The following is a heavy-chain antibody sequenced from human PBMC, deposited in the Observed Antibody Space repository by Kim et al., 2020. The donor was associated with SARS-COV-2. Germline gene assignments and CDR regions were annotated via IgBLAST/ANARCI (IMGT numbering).Heavy chain of an antibody. CDR1: GFTFSNYW. CDR3: GPSGTYSEFQY. V-gene: IGHV3-7*01. D-gene: IGHD1-26*01. CDR2: IKQDGSDK. J-gene: IGHJ4*02. Sequence: GGSLRLSCVASGFTFSNYWISWIRQAPGKGLEWVANIKQDGSDKYYVDSVKGRFTISRDNAKNSLYLQMNSLRAEDTAVYYCGPSGTYSEFQYWGQGTLVTVSS.